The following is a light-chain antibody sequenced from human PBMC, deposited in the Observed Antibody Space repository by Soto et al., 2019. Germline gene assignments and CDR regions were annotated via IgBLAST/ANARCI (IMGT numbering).Light chain of an antibody. CDR3: SSYTSSRVV. Sequence: QSALTQPASVSGSPGQSITISCTGTSSDVGGYNYVSWYQQHPGKAPKLMIYEVSNRPSGVSNRFSGSKSGNKASLTISGLQAEDEADYYCSSYTSSRVVFGQG. CDR1: SSDVGGYNY. V-gene: IGLV2-14*01. CDR2: EVS. J-gene: IGLJ2*01.